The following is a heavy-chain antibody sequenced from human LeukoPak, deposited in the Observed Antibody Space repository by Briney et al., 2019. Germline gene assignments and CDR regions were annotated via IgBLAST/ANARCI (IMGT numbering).Heavy chain of an antibody. CDR2: IYYSGST. J-gene: IGHJ4*02. CDR1: GGSISSYY. Sequence: SETLSLTCTVSGGSISSYYWSWIRQLPGKGLEWIGYIYYSGSTNYNPSLKSRVTISVDTSKNQFSLKLSSVTAADTAVYYCARHSYYYDDGGYFDYWGQGTLVTVSS. CDR3: ARHSYYYDDGGYFDY. D-gene: IGHD3-22*01. V-gene: IGHV4-59*08.